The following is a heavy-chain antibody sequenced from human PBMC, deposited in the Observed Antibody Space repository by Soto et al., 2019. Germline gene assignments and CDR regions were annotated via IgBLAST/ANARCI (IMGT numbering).Heavy chain of an antibody. CDR3: AKDSHSIAVTTYFDY. Sequence: EVQLLESGGGLIQPGGSLRLSCAASGFTYSSYAMSWVRQAPGKGLEWVSAISGSGGSTYYADSVKGRFTISRDNSKNTLYLQMNSLRAEDTAVYYCAKDSHSIAVTTYFDYWGQGTLVTVSS. J-gene: IGHJ4*02. V-gene: IGHV3-23*01. CDR1: GFTYSSYA. D-gene: IGHD6-19*01. CDR2: ISGSGGST.